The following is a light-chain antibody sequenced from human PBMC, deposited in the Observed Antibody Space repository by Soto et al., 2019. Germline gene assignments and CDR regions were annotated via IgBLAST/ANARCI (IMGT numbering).Light chain of an antibody. Sequence: DIQMTQSPSTLSASVGDRVTITCRASQSISSWLAWYQQKPGKAPKLLIYKASSLESGVPSRFSGSGSGTAFTLTISSLQPDDLATYYCQQYDSYSYTFGQGTKLEIK. CDR3: QQYDSYSYT. CDR2: KAS. J-gene: IGKJ2*01. V-gene: IGKV1-5*03. CDR1: QSISSW.